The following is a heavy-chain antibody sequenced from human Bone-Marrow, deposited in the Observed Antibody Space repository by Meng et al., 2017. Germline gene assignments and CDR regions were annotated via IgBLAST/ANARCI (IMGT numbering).Heavy chain of an antibody. CDR2: IDPKNGDT. J-gene: IGHJ4*02. D-gene: IGHD6-13*01. CDR1: GGTFSSYA. V-gene: IGHV1-2*06. CDR3: ARDEDISAAGKLFGDY. Sequence: QGQLVQSGAEGKKPGSSVKVSCKASGGTFSSYAISWVRQAPGQGLEWMGRIDPKNGDTHYAQKFQGRVTMTGDTSISTAYMDLSGLRSDDTAVYYCARDEDISAAGKLFGDYWGQGTLVTVSS.